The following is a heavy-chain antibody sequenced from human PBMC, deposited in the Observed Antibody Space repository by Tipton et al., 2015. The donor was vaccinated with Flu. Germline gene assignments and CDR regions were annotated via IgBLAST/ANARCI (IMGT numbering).Heavy chain of an antibody. V-gene: IGHV4-59*01. CDR2: SYYSGST. J-gene: IGHJ4*02. D-gene: IGHD3-10*01. CDR1: GGSLSYYY. Sequence: LRLSCTVSGGSLSYYYWSWIRQPPGKGLEWIGFSYYSGSTAYNPALKSRVTISVDTSRNQFSLNLKSVTAADTAVYYCARDRGWPAALDFWSQGILVAVSS. CDR3: ARDRGWPAALDF.